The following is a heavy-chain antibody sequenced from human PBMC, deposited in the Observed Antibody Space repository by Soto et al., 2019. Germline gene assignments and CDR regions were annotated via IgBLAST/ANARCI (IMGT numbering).Heavy chain of an antibody. CDR3: ARQQWLVLNAFDI. V-gene: IGHV4-59*01. Sequence: SETLSLTCTVSGGSISSYYWSWIRQPPGKGLEWIGYIYYSGSTNYNPSLKSRVAISVDTSKNQFSLKLSSVTAADTAVYYCARQQWLVLNAFDIWGQGTMVTVSS. J-gene: IGHJ3*02. D-gene: IGHD6-19*01. CDR2: IYYSGST. CDR1: GGSISSYY.